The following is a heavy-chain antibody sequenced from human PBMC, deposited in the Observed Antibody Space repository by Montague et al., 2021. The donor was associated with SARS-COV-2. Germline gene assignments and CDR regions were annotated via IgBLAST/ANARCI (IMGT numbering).Heavy chain of an antibody. J-gene: IGHJ6*02. CDR3: ARGAHHDLYYYYHGMDV. CDR1: GDSVSSKSAA. Sequence: CAISGDSVSSKSAAWNWIRQSPSRGLEWLGRTYYRSQWYEDYAVSVKGRITIKPDTSKNQFSLHLESVSPDDTALYYCARGAHHDLYYYYHGMDVWGRGTTVSVSS. CDR2: TYYRSQWYE. V-gene: IGHV6-1*01.